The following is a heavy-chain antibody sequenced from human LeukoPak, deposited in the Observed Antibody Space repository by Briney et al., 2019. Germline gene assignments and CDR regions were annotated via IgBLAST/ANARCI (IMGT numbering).Heavy chain of an antibody. CDR1: GFTFSSYG. J-gene: IGHJ1*01. CDR3: AKGDQWLARAAEYFQR. CDR2: IRYDGSNK. V-gene: IGHV3-30*02. D-gene: IGHD6-19*01. Sequence: GGSLRLSCAASGFTFSSYGMHWVRQAPGKGLEWVAFIRYDGSNKYYADSVKGRFTISRDNSKNTLYLQMNSLRAEDTAVYYCAKGDQWLARAAEYFQRWGQGTLVTVSS.